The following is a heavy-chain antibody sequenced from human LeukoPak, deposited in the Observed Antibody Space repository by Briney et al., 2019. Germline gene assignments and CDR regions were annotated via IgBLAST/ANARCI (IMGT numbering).Heavy chain of an antibody. CDR3: ARGDYGDYVGY. V-gene: IGHV3-7*01. D-gene: IGHD4-17*01. CDR1: GFTFTTYW. CDR2: IKQDGTEK. Sequence: PGESLRLSCAASGFTFTTYWLGWVRQPPGKGLEWVANIKQDGTEKYYVDSVKGRFTISRDNAKNSLYLQMNSLRAEDTAVYYCARGDYGDYVGYWGQGTLVTVSS. J-gene: IGHJ4*02.